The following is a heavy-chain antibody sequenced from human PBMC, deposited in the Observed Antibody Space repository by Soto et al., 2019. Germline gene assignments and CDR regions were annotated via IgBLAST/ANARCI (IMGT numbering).Heavy chain of an antibody. CDR2: IKQDGSEK. CDR1: GFTFSSYW. Sequence: GWSLRLSCAASGFTFSSYWMSWVRQAPGKGLEWVANIKQDGSEKYYVDSVKGRFTISRDNAKNSLYLQMNSLRAEDTAVYYCARALALWGSGSYYGMDVWGQGTTVTVSS. D-gene: IGHD7-27*01. V-gene: IGHV3-7*01. J-gene: IGHJ6*02. CDR3: ARALALWGSGSYYGMDV.